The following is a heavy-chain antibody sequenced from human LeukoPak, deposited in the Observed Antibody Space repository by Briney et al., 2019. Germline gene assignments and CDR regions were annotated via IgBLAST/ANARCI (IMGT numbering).Heavy chain of an antibody. CDR3: ARDRVGSGWPRTYYFEH. CDR1: GYTFTGYY. Sequence: ASVKVSCKPSGYTFTGYYLHWVRQAPGQALEWMGWINPNIGATMYAEKFQGRVTMTRDTSISTAYMELSSLRSDDTALYCARDRVGSGWPRTYYFEHWGQGTLVTVSS. D-gene: IGHD6-19*01. J-gene: IGHJ4*02. V-gene: IGHV1-2*02. CDR2: INPNIGAT.